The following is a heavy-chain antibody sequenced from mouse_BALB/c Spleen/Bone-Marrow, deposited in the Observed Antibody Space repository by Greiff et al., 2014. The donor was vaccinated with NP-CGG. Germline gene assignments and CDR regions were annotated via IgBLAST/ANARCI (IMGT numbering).Heavy chain of an antibody. Sequence: DVQLVESGGGLVQPGGSRKLSCAASGFTFSSFGMHWVRQAPEKGLEWVAYISSDSSTIYYADTVKGRFTISRDNPKNTLFLQMTSLRSEDTAMYYCARSLLLRPDYWGQGTTLTVSS. CDR2: ISSDSSTI. CDR1: GFTFSSFG. CDR3: ARSLLLRPDY. J-gene: IGHJ2*01. V-gene: IGHV5-17*02. D-gene: IGHD1-1*01.